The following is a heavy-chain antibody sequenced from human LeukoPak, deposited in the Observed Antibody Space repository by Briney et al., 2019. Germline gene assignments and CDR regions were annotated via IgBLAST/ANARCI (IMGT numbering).Heavy chain of an antibody. J-gene: IGHJ4*02. CDR3: ARDASLYYYDSSGYDLDY. Sequence: GGSLRLSCAASGFTFSDHYMSWIRQAPGKGLGWVSYISSSTSYTNYADSVKGRFTISRDNAKNSLYLQMNSLRDEDTAVYYCARDASLYYYDSSGYDLDYWGQGTLVTVSS. D-gene: IGHD3-22*01. V-gene: IGHV3-11*05. CDR2: ISSSTSYT. CDR1: GFTFSDHY.